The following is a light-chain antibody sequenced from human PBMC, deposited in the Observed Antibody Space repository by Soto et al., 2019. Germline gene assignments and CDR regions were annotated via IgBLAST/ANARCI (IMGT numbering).Light chain of an antibody. J-gene: IGLJ3*02. V-gene: IGLV1-47*01. Sequence: QLVLTQPPSASGTPGQRVTISCSGSTSNLGSNFIYWYQQLPGAAPKLLISRNDERPSGVPDRFSGSKSGTSASLAISGLRSEDEADYHCAAWDDSLSAVVFGGGTKLTVL. CDR2: RND. CDR1: TSNLGSNF. CDR3: AAWDDSLSAVV.